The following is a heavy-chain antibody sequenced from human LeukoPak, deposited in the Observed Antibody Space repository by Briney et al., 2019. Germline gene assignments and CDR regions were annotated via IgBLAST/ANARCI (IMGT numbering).Heavy chain of an antibody. D-gene: IGHD3-3*01. J-gene: IGHJ4*02. Sequence: GGSLRLSRAASGFTFSSYAMSWVRQAPGKGLEWVSAISGSGGSTYYADSVKGRFTISRDNSKNTLYLQMNSLRAEDTAVYYCAKASHDFWSGYPYYFDYWGQGTLVTVSS. CDR1: GFTFSSYA. CDR2: ISGSGGST. CDR3: AKASHDFWSGYPYYFDY. V-gene: IGHV3-23*01.